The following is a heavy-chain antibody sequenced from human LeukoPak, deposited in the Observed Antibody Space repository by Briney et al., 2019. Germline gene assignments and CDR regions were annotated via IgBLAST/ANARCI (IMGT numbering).Heavy chain of an antibody. Sequence: PSETLSLTCTVSGDSISSYYWSWIRQPPGKGLEWIGFIYYSGSTNYNPSLKSRVTMSDDTSKNQFSLRLSSVTAADTAVYYCAAEEIVIVPTATNSYFDTWGQGILVTVSS. J-gene: IGHJ4*02. CDR3: AAEEIVIVPTATNSYFDT. D-gene: IGHD2-2*01. CDR1: GDSISSYY. CDR2: IYYSGST. V-gene: IGHV4-59*08.